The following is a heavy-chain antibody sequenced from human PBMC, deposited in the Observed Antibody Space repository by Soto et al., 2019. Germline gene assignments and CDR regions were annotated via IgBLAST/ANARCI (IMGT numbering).Heavy chain of an antibody. CDR3: AKVLGGTYFPDSDY. Sequence: QVQLVQSGAEVKKPGASVMLSCKASGYTFNKHAIMWVRQARGQGLEWMGWISAHNGNTNSAPKFXGXLXXTTDTSASTESMELSSLGSDATAVSCCAKVLGGTYFPDSDYWGQGTLVTVSS. V-gene: IGHV1-18*01. J-gene: IGHJ4*02. CDR1: GYTFNKHA. D-gene: IGHD6-19*01. CDR2: ISAHNGNT.